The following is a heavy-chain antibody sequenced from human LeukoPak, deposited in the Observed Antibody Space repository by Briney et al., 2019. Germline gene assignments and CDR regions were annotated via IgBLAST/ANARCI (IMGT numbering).Heavy chain of an antibody. J-gene: IGHJ6*03. CDR1: GGSISSSSYY. CDR2: IYYSGST. Sequence: SETLSLTCTVSGGSISSSSYYWGWIRQPPGKGLEWIGYIYYSGSTYYNPSLKSRVTISVDTSKNQFSLKLTSVTAADTAVYYCARGSSGTTLGYYYYYYMDVWGKGTRSPSP. CDR3: ARGSSGTTLGYYYYYYMDV. D-gene: IGHD3-10*01. V-gene: IGHV4-30-4*08.